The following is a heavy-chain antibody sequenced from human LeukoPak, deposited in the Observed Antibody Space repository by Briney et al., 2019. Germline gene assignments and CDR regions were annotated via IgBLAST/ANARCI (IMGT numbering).Heavy chain of an antibody. V-gene: IGHV4-34*01. CDR2: INHSGST. Sequence: SETLSLTCAVYGGSFSGYYWSWIRQPPGKGLEWIGEINHSGSTNYNPSLKSRVTISVDTSKNRFSLKLSSVTAADTAVYYCARAARRGGSRPIDYWGQGTLVTVSS. CDR1: GGSFSGYY. D-gene: IGHD2-15*01. J-gene: IGHJ4*02. CDR3: ARAARRGGSRPIDY.